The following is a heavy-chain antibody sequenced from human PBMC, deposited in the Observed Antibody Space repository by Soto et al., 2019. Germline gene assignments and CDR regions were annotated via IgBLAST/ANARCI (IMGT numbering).Heavy chain of an antibody. D-gene: IGHD6-6*01. V-gene: IGHV4-34*01. CDR1: GGSFSGYY. CDR3: ATLAARYYYNHDMDV. Sequence: SETLSLTCAVYGGSFSGYYWSWIRQPPGKGLEWIGEINHSGSTNYNPSLKSRVTISVDTSKDQFSLKLSSVTAADTAVYYCATLAARYYYNHDMDVWGQGTTVTVSS. CDR2: INHSGST. J-gene: IGHJ6*02.